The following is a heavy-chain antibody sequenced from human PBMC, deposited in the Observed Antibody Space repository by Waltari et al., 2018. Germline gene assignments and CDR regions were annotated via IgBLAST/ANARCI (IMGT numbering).Heavy chain of an antibody. D-gene: IGHD6-6*01. V-gene: IGHV3-30*16. CDR2: ILYDGSNT. Sequence: QVQLVESGGGVVQPGRSLRLSCAASGFTFSTYTMHWVRQAPGKGLEWVALILYDGSNTDYADSVKGRFTISRDNSKNTLYLQMNSLRPDDRAVYYCTRGSTTAARCMDSWGQGTLVTVSS. CDR3: TRGSTTAARCMDS. CDR1: GFTFSTYT. J-gene: IGHJ4*02.